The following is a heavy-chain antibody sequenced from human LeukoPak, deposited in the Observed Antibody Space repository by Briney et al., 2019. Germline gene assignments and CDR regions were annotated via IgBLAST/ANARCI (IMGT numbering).Heavy chain of an antibody. D-gene: IGHD2-15*01. CDR3: ARDRWTFDIVVN. J-gene: IGHJ4*02. CDR2: ISSSSSYI. V-gene: IGHV3-21*01. Sequence: GGSLRLSCAASGFTFSSYSMNWVRQAPGKGLEWVSSISSSSSYIYYADSVKGRLTISRDNAKNPLYLQMNSLRAEDTAVYYCARDRWTFDIVVNWGQGTLVTVSS. CDR1: GFTFSSYS.